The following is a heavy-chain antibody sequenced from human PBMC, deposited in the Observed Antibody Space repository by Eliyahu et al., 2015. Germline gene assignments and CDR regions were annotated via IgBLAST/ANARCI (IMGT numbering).Heavy chain of an antibody. CDR2: INHSGST. D-gene: IGHD3-9*01. V-gene: IGHV4-34*01. J-gene: IGHJ4*02. Sequence: QVQLQQWGAGLLKPSETLSLTCAVYGXSFSGYYWSWIRQPPGKGLEWIGEINHSGSTNYNPSLKSRVTISVDTSKNQFSLKLSSVTAADTAVYYCARANYDILTGGLWSPLVRYWGQGTLVTVSS. CDR1: GXSFSGYY. CDR3: ARANYDILTGGLWSPLVRY.